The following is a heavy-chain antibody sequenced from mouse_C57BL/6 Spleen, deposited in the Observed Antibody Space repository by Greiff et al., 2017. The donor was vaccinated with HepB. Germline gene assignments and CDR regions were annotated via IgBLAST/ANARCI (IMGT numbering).Heavy chain of an antibody. J-gene: IGHJ3*01. Sequence: EVKLVESGAELVRPGASVKLSCTASGFNIKDDYMHWVKQRPEQGLEWIGWIDPENGDTEYASKFQGKATITADTSSNTAYLQLSSLTSEDTAVYYCTTIFYGSWFAYWGQGTLVTVSA. CDR1: GFNIKDDY. CDR2: IDPENGDT. D-gene: IGHD2-2*01. V-gene: IGHV14-4*01. CDR3: TTIFYGSWFAY.